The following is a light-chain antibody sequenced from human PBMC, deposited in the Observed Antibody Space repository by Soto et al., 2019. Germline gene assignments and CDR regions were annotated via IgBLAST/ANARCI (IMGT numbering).Light chain of an antibody. CDR3: SSYTSSSTMV. CDR2: DVS. CDR1: SSDVGGYSY. Sequence: QSALTQPASVSGSPGQSIAISCTGSSSDVGGYSYVSWYQQHPGKAPKLMIYDVSNRPSGVSDRFSGSRSGNMASLTISGLQAEDEGDYYCSSYTSSSTMVFGGGTQLAV. V-gene: IGLV2-14*01. J-gene: IGLJ2*01.